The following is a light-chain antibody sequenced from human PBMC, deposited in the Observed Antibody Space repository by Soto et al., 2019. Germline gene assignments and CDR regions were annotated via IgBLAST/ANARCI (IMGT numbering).Light chain of an antibody. V-gene: IGKV3-20*01. Sequence: ETVLTQSPGTLSLSPGERATLSCRASQSVSSDLAWYHQKPGQAPRLLSYGASSRATGIPDRFGGSGSGTDFTLTISRLEPEDFAVYYCQQYGSSPPITFGQGTRLEIK. CDR1: QSVSSD. J-gene: IGKJ5*01. CDR3: QQYGSSPPIT. CDR2: GAS.